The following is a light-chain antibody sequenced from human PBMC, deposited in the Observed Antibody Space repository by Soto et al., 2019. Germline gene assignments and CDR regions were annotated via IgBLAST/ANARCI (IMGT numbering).Light chain of an antibody. CDR3: LLYYGGQFGV. CDR1: TGAVTSGYY. Sequence: QAVVTQEPSLTVSPGGTVTLTCATSTGAVTSGYYPNWFQQKPGQAPRALIYSTNNKYSWTPARFSGSLLGGKAALTLSGVQPEDEADYYCLLYYGGQFGVFGGGIKLTVL. J-gene: IGLJ2*01. V-gene: IGLV7-43*01. CDR2: STN.